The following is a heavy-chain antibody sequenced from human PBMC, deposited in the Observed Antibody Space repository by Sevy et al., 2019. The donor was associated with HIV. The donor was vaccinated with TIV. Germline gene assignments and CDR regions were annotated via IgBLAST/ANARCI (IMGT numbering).Heavy chain of an antibody. D-gene: IGHD4-17*01. CDR2: ISGSGGNT. Sequence: GSLRLSCAASGFTFNTYAITWVRQAPGKGLEWVSSISGSGGNTYYAISVKGRFTISRDNSKNTLYLRMNSLRAEDTAVYYCAKDDLYGDYRIDYWGQGTLVTVSS. J-gene: IGHJ4*02. V-gene: IGHV3-23*01. CDR1: GFTFNTYA. CDR3: AKDDLYGDYRIDY.